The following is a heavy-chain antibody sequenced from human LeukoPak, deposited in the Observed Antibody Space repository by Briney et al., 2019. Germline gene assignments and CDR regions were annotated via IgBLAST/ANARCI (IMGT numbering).Heavy chain of an antibody. V-gene: IGHV3-21*04. D-gene: IGHD6-6*01. Sequence: PGGSLRLSCAASGFTFSSYSMNWVRQAPGKGLEWVSSISSSSSYIYYADSVKGRFTISRDNAKNSLYLQMNSLRAEDTALYYCAKDRSSAFYYYAMDVWGQGTTVTVSS. CDR2: ISSSSSYI. CDR1: GFTFSSYS. J-gene: IGHJ6*02. CDR3: AKDRSSAFYYYAMDV.